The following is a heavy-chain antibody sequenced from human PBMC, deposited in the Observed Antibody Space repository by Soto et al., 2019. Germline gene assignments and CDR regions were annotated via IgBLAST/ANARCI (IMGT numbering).Heavy chain of an antibody. J-gene: IGHJ6*02. Sequence: QVQLVESGGALVKPEGSRGLSCAVPGFTFIANYLSGFRRPPGKGLEWLSYINKGGSVVYYADSVKGRFTISRDNAKNSLFLQMNSLRVEDTAVYHCARRIAGNTGHAMDVWGQGTTVTVSS. CDR3: ARRIAGNTGHAMDV. D-gene: IGHD2-15*01. CDR1: GFTFIANY. V-gene: IGHV3-11*01. CDR2: INKGGSVV.